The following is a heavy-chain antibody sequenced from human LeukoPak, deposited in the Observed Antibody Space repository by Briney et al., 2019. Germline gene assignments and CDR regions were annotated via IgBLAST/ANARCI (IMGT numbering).Heavy chain of an antibody. CDR2: IKPDGRDK. V-gene: IGHV3-7*01. CDR3: AKGGTTVTTWDY. D-gene: IGHD4-17*01. J-gene: IGHJ4*02. Sequence: GGSLRLSCAASGFTFSDYWMSWVRQAPGKGPEWVANIKPDGRDKYYVDSVKGRFTISRDNAKISLYLQLNSLRAEDTAVYYCAKGGTTVTTWDYWGQGTLVTVSS. CDR1: GFTFSDYW.